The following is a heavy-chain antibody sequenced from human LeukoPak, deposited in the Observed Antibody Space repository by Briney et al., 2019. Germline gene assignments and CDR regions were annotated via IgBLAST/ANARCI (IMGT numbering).Heavy chain of an antibody. D-gene: IGHD3-3*01. J-gene: IGHJ3*02. Sequence: GGSLRLSCAASGFTFSSYWMSWVRQAPGKGLEWVANIKQDGSEKYYVDSVKGRFTISRDNAKNSLYLQMNSLRAEDTAVYYCARVDYDFWSGYPDAFDIWGQGTMVTVSS. CDR2: IKQDGSEK. CDR3: ARVDYDFWSGYPDAFDI. V-gene: IGHV3-7*01. CDR1: GFTFSSYW.